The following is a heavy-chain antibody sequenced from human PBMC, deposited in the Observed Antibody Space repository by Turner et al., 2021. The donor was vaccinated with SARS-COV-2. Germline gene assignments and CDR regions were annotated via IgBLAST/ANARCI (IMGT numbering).Heavy chain of an antibody. Sequence: QVQLQESGPGLVKPSETLSLTCTVSGGSISSYYWSWIRQPPGKGLEWIGYIYYSGSTNYNPSLKSRVTISVDTSKNQFSLKLSSVTAADTAVYYCARNRYDFWSGYYYSWFDPWGQGTLVTVSS. D-gene: IGHD3-3*01. J-gene: IGHJ5*02. CDR1: GGSISSYY. V-gene: IGHV4-59*01. CDR3: ARNRYDFWSGYYYSWFDP. CDR2: IYYSGST.